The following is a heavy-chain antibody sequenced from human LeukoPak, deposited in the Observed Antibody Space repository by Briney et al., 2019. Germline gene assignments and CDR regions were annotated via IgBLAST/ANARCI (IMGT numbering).Heavy chain of an antibody. J-gene: IGHJ4*02. Sequence: GGSLRLSCAASGFTFSSYSMNWVRQAPGKGLEWVSSISSSSSYIYYADSVKGRFTISRDNAKHSLDLQMISLRAEDTALYYCVKDADFWSGLDCWGQGTLVTVSS. D-gene: IGHD3-3*01. V-gene: IGHV3-21*04. CDR1: GFTFSSYS. CDR3: VKDADFWSGLDC. CDR2: ISSSSSYI.